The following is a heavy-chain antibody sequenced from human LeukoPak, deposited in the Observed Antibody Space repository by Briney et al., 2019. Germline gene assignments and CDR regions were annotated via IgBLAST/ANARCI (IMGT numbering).Heavy chain of an antibody. CDR2: ISAYNGNT. D-gene: IGHD2-2*01. J-gene: IGHJ6*02. Sequence: ASVKVSCKASGYTFTSYGISWVRQAPGQGLEWMGWISAYNGNTNYAQKLQGRVTMTTDTSTSTAYMELSSLRSEDTAVYYCARGIDCSSTSCYSGYYYGMDVWGQGTTVTVSS. CDR1: GYTFTSYG. V-gene: IGHV1-18*01. CDR3: ARGIDCSSTSCYSGYYYGMDV.